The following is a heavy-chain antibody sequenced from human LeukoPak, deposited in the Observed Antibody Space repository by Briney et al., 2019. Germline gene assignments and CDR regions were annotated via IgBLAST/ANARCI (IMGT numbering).Heavy chain of an antibody. D-gene: IGHD6-19*01. CDR2: INPSGGST. J-gene: IGHJ5*02. V-gene: IGHV1-46*01. Sequence: ASVTVSCKASGYTFTSYYMHWVRQAPGQGLEWMGIINPSGGSTSYAQKFQGRVTMTRDTSTSTVHMELSCLRSEDTAVYYCAWDRPGRLGWFYPWGQGTLVTVSS. CDR1: GYTFTSYY. CDR3: AWDRPGRLGWFYP.